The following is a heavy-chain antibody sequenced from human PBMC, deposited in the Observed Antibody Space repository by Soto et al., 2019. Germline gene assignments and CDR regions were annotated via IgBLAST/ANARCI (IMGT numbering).Heavy chain of an antibody. CDR3: VRDSPTNLEDADAMASWFDP. Sequence: EVLLVESGGGLVQPGGSLRLSCAASGFNFNFYWMHWVRQAPGKGLVWVSRINGDGSTTDYADSVKGRFTISRDNAKNTLFLQMDSLRVEDTAVYYCVRDSPTNLEDADAMASWFDPWGQRTLVTVSS. D-gene: IGHD2-2*01. J-gene: IGHJ5*02. V-gene: IGHV3-74*01. CDR1: GFNFNFYW. CDR2: INGDGSTT.